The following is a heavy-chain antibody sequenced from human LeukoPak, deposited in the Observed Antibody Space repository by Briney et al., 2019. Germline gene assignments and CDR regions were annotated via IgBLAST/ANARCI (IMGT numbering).Heavy chain of an antibody. V-gene: IGHV4-39*01. CDR3: ARHYYGSGSVVYFDY. Sequence: XSXSYYWGWIRQPPGKGLEWIGSIYYSGSTYYNPSLKSRVTISVDTSKNQFSLKLSSVTAADTAVYYCARHYYGSGSVVYFDYWGQGTLVTVSS. CDR1: XSXSYY. D-gene: IGHD3-10*01. CDR2: IYYSGST. J-gene: IGHJ4*02.